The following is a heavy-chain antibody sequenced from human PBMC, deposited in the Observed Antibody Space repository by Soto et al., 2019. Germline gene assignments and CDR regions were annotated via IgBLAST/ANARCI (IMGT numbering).Heavy chain of an antibody. V-gene: IGHV3-30-3*01. D-gene: IGHD3-16*01. CDR2: ISYDGDNK. CDR3: AMPWGQLSTYYYGMDT. CDR1: GFTFRNYA. Sequence: QVQLVESGGGVVQPGRSLTLSCAASGFTFRNYAMHWVRQAPGKGLEWVATISYDGDNKYYTDSVKGPFTISRDNSKNSLYLQMNSLRPEDTAVYYCAMPWGQLSTYYYGMDTWGQGTTVTVSS. J-gene: IGHJ6*02.